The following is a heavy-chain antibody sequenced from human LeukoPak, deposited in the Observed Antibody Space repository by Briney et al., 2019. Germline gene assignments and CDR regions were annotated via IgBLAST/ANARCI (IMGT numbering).Heavy chain of an antibody. CDR1: GGSFTDYF. Sequence: PSETLSLTCTVYGGSFTDYFWTWIRQSPGKGLEWIGEINDYTGDTNYNPSLDSRVSISLEKSKNQFSLELRSVTAADTAVYYRARGRIAKIVVVHSFSYGMDVWGQGTTVTVSS. V-gene: IGHV4-34*01. D-gene: IGHD3-22*01. CDR2: INDYTGDT. CDR3: ARGRIAKIVVVHSFSYGMDV. J-gene: IGHJ6*02.